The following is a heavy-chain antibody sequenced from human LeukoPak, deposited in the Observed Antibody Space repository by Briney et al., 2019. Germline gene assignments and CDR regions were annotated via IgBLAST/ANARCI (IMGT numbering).Heavy chain of an antibody. J-gene: IGHJ3*02. CDR2: ISGSGGST. D-gene: IGHD1-20*01. CDR3: AKSITGTTDLDI. Sequence: PGGSLRLSCAASGFTVSSNYMSWVRQAPGKGLEWVSAISGSGGSTYYADSVKGRFTISRDNSKNTLYLQMNSLRAEDTAVYYCAKSITGTTDLDIWGQGTMVTVSS. CDR1: GFTVSSNY. V-gene: IGHV3-23*01.